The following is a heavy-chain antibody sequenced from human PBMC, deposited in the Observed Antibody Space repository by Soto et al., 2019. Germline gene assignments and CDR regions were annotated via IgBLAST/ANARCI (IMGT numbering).Heavy chain of an antibody. CDR2: IYYSAST. CDR1: GGSVSSGSYY. CDR3: ARGALYAAMVRGGFDY. J-gene: IGHJ4*02. D-gene: IGHD3-10*01. V-gene: IGHV4-61*01. Sequence: SETLSLTCTGSGGSVSSGSYYWSWIRQAPGKGLEWIGYIYYSASTNYNPSLKSRVTISVDTSRNQFSMKLSSVTAADTAVYYCARGALYAAMVRGGFDYSGRGNLVPVSS.